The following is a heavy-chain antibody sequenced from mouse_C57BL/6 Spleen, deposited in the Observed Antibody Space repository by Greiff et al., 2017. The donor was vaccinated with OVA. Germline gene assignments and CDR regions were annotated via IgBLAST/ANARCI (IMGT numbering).Heavy chain of an antibody. CDR1: GYTFTDYA. J-gene: IGHJ1*03. Sequence: VKLVESGPELVRPGVSVKISCKGSGYTFTDYAMHWVKQSHAKSLEWIGVISTYYGDASYNQKFKDKATMTVDKFSSTAYMALARLTSEDSAVYYCARGYYGNYGWYFDVWGTGTTVTVSS. CDR3: ARGYYGNYGWYFDV. V-gene: IGHV1-67*01. CDR2: ISTYYGDA. D-gene: IGHD2-1*01.